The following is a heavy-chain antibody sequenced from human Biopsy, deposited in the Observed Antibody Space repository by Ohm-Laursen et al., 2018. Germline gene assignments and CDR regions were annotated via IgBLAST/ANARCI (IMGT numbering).Heavy chain of an antibody. CDR3: AKDLHNYGMDV. Sequence: SLRLSCSASGFTFSSYWMNWVRHVPGKGLVWVATINKDGSTLQYVDSVSGRFTISRDNAKNTLHLQMNSLRADDTAIYYCAKDLHNYGMDVWGQGTTVTVSS. J-gene: IGHJ6*02. CDR2: INKDGSTL. CDR1: GFTFSSYW. V-gene: IGHV3-74*03.